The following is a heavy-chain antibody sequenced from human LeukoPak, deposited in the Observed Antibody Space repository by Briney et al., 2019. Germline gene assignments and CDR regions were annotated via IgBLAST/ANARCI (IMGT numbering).Heavy chain of an antibody. J-gene: IGHJ6*03. CDR2: IKQDGSEK. V-gene: IGHV3-7*01. D-gene: IGHD3-22*01. CDR3: ARDEHYYDSSGYPAPKKYYYYMDV. Sequence: GGSLRLSCAASGFTFSSYWMSWVRQAPGKGLKWVANIKQDGSEKYYVDSGKGRLTTPKDNAKNSLYLQMNRTRAEDTAVYYCARDEHYYDSSGYPAPKKYYYYMDVWGKGTTVTVSS. CDR1: GFTFSSYW.